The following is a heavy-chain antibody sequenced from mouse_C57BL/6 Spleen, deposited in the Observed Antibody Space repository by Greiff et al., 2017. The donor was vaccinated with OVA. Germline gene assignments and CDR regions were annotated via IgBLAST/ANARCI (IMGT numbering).Heavy chain of an antibody. CDR2: ISGGGGNT. D-gene: IGHD1-1*01. CDR3: ARGSSYWYFDV. V-gene: IGHV5-9*01. J-gene: IGHJ1*03. CDR1: GFTFSSYT. Sequence: EVQLVESGGGLVKPGGSLTLSCAASGFTFSSYTMSWVRQTPEKRLEWVATISGGGGNTYSPASVQGRFTISRDNAKNTRYLQMSSVRSEDTAWYYCARGSSYWYFDVWGTGTTVTGSS.